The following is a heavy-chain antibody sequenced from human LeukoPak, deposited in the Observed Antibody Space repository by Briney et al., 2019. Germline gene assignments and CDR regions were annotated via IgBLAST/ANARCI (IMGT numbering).Heavy chain of an antibody. J-gene: IGHJ3*02. V-gene: IGHV3-7*01. CDR3: ARDRNYYDSSGYVGAFDI. D-gene: IGHD3-22*01. Sequence: QPGGSLRLSCAASGFTFSSNWMSWVRQAPGKGLEWVANIKQDGSEKYYVDSVKGRFTISRDNAKNSLYLQMNSLRAEDTAVYYCARDRNYYDSSGYVGAFDIWGQGTMVTVSS. CDR2: IKQDGSEK. CDR1: GFTFSSNW.